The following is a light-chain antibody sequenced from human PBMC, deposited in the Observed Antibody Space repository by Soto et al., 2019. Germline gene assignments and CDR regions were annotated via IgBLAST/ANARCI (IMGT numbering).Light chain of an antibody. J-gene: IGLJ2*01. CDR1: SSNIGSNY. CDR2: RNN. V-gene: IGLV1-47*01. Sequence: QSVLTQPPSASGTPGQRVAIACSGSSSNIGSNYVYWYQQLPGTAPKLLMYRNNQRPSGVPDRFSGSKSGTSASLAMSGLRSEDEADYYCVSWDDSLSGVVFGGGTKLTVL. CDR3: VSWDDSLSGVV.